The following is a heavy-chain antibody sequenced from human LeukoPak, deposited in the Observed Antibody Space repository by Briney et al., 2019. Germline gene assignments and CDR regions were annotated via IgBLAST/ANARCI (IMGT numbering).Heavy chain of an antibody. J-gene: IGHJ5*02. CDR1: GYTFTGYY. CDR2: INPNSGGT. Sequence: ASVKVSCKASGYTFTGYYMHWVRQAPGQGLEWMGWINPNSGGTNYAQKFQGRVTMTRDTSISTAYMELSRLRSDDTAVYYCARDLAADIVVVVAASNWLDPWGQGTLVTVSS. V-gene: IGHV1-2*02. D-gene: IGHD2-15*01. CDR3: ARDLAADIVVVVAASNWLDP.